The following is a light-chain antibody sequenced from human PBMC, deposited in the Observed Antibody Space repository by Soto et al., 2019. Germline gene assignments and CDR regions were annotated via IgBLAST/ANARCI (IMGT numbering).Light chain of an antibody. CDR2: DVS. CDR3: QQRDSWPPT. V-gene: IGKV3-11*01. Sequence: EVVLTQSPATLSLSPGERATLSCRASHSVSNFLAWYQHKPGQAPRLLIYDVSNRATGIPARFTGSGSGTDFTLTISSLEPEDFAVYYCQQRDSWPPTFGGGTKVEIK. CDR1: HSVSNF. J-gene: IGKJ4*01.